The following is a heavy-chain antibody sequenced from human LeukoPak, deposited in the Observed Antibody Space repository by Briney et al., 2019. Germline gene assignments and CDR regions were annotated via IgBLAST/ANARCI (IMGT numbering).Heavy chain of an antibody. Sequence: SETLSLTCAVYGGSFSDYYWSWIRQPPGKGLEWIGEINHSGSTNYNPSLKSRVTISVDTSKNQFSLKLSSVTAADTAVYYCAREPNWGFDAFDIWGQGTMVTVSS. J-gene: IGHJ3*02. CDR2: INHSGST. V-gene: IGHV4-34*01. CDR3: AREPNWGFDAFDI. CDR1: GGSFSDYY. D-gene: IGHD7-27*01.